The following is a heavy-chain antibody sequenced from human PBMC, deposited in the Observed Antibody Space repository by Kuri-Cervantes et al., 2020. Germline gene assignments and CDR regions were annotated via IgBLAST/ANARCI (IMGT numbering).Heavy chain of an antibody. Sequence: GGSLRLSCAASGFTFSSYSMNWVRQAPGKGLEWVSSISSGSSYIYYADSVKGRFTISRDNAKNSLYLQMNSLRAEDTAVYYCARAKTYYDILSSYDYWGQGTLVTVSS. CDR3: ARAKTYYDILSSYDY. CDR2: ISSGSSYI. J-gene: IGHJ4*02. D-gene: IGHD3-9*01. V-gene: IGHV3-21*01. CDR1: GFTFSSYS.